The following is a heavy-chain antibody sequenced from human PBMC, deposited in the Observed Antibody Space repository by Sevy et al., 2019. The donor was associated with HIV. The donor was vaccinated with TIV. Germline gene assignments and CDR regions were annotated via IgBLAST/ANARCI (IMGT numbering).Heavy chain of an antibody. D-gene: IGHD1-26*01. CDR1: GGSITSLY. CDR3: AGENAWGRGYS. V-gene: IGHV4-59*11. Sequence: SETLSLTCTVSGGSITSLYWNWIRQPPGKGLEWIANIYYNGHINYNPSLKSRVTLTLDTSKNQFSLRLSAVTAADTAMYYCAGENAWGRGYSWGQGTLVTVSS. CDR2: IYYNGHI. J-gene: IGHJ4*02.